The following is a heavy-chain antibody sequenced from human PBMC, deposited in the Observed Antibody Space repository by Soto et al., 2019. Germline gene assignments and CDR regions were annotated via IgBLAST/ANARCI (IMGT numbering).Heavy chain of an antibody. CDR3: ATGYGTSPARGVLEYFDY. CDR1: GGCISSYY. Sequence: SETLSLTCSVTGGCISSYYWSWIREPPGKGLEWIGYVYYSGSTNYNPSLKSRVTISVDTSKNQFSLKLSSVIAADTAVYYCATGYGTSPARGVLEYFDYWGQGGMVTVSS. J-gene: IGHJ4*02. CDR2: VYYSGST. V-gene: IGHV4-59*01. D-gene: IGHD3-10*01.